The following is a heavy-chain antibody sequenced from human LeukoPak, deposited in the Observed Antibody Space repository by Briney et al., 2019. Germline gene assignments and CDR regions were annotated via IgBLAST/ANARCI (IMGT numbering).Heavy chain of an antibody. CDR1: GGSISSGSYY. D-gene: IGHD6-19*01. J-gene: IGHJ4*02. V-gene: IGHV4-61*02. CDR3: ARLIAVAGIIQFDY. Sequence: KPSETLSLTCTVSGGSISSGSYYWSWIRQPAGKGLEWIGRIYTSGSTNYNPSLKSRVTISVDTSKNQFSLKLSSVTAADTAVYYCARLIAVAGIIQFDYWGQGTLVTVSS. CDR2: IYTSGST.